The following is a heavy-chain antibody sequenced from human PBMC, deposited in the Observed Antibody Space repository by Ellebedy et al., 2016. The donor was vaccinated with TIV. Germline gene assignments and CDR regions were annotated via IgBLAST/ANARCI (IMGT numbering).Heavy chain of an antibody. V-gene: IGHV1-18*04. CDR3: AREIGAVPVVFQH. D-gene: IGHD2-2*01. CDR2: INAYNGNT. J-gene: IGHJ1*01. Sequence: AASVKVSCNASGYSFTSYGISWVRQAAGQGLEWLGWINAYNGNTNIAQKFQGRVTMTTDTSTSTAYMEVRRLRSDDTAVYYCAREIGAVPVVFQHWGQGPLVIVSS. CDR1: GYSFTSYG.